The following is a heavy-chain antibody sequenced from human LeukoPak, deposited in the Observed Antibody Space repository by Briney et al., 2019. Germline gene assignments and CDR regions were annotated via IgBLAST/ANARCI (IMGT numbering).Heavy chain of an antibody. CDR3: ARDGNFDY. CDR2: ISPNSGET. D-gene: IGHD1-1*01. J-gene: IGHJ4*02. V-gene: IGHV1-2*02. Sequence: ASVTVSCTASGYTFTDDYMHWVRQAPGQGLEWMGWISPNSGETSYAQKFQGRVTMTRDTSIRTVYMEVNSLRPADTAVFYCARDGNFDYWGQGTLVTVSS. CDR1: GYTFTDDY.